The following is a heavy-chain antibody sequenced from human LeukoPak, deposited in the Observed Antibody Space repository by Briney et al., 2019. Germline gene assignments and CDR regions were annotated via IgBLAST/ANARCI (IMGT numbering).Heavy chain of an antibody. CDR2: INSDGSST. CDR3: AKGAGSITRNWFDP. Sequence: PGGSLRLSCAASGFTFSSYWMHWVRQAPGKGLVWVSRINSDGSSTSYADSVKGRFTISRDNSKNTLYLQMNSLRAEDTAVYYCAKGAGSITRNWFDPWGQGTLVTVSS. V-gene: IGHV3-74*01. CDR1: GFTFSSYW. J-gene: IGHJ5*02. D-gene: IGHD3-10*01.